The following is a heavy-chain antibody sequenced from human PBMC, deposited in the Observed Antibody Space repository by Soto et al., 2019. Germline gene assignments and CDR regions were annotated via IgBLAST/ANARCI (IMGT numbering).Heavy chain of an antibody. J-gene: IGHJ4*02. CDR2: IIPILGTA. D-gene: IGHD3-22*01. Sequence: ASVKVSCKASGGTFSSYAISWVRQAPGQGLEWMGGIIPILGTANYAQKFQGRVTITADESTSTAYMELSSLRSEDTAVYYCARGPGSSGYYPYYFDYWGQGTLVTVSS. V-gene: IGHV1-69*13. CDR3: ARGPGSSGYYPYYFDY. CDR1: GGTFSSYA.